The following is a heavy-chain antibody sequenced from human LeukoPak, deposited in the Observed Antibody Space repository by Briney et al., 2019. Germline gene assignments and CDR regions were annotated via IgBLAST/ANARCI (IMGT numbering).Heavy chain of an antibody. V-gene: IGHV4-61*10. D-gene: IGHD2-15*01. J-gene: IGHJ6*02. CDR2: IYYSGST. CDR3: ARDRSPFYCSGGSCYSRYGMDV. CDR1: GGSISRGTYF. Sequence: PSQTLSLTCTVSGGSISRGTYFWSWIRQPAGKGLEWIGYIYYSGSTNYNPSLKSRVTISVDTSKNQFSLRLSSVTAADTAVYYCARDRSPFYCSGGSCYSRYGMDVWGQGTTVTVSS.